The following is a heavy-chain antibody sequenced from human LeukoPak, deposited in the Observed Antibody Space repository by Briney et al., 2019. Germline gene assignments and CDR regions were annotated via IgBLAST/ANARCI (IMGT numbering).Heavy chain of an antibody. J-gene: IGHJ6*03. CDR3: ARMDHTQLAYYMDV. V-gene: IGHV4-59*01. Sequence: SETLSLTCTVSGGSISSYYWSWIRQPPGKGLEWIGYIYYSGSTNYNPSLKSRVTISVDTSKNQFSLKLSSVTAADMAVYYCARMDHTQLAYYMDVWGKGTTVTVSS. D-gene: IGHD1-14*01. CDR1: GGSISSYY. CDR2: IYYSGST.